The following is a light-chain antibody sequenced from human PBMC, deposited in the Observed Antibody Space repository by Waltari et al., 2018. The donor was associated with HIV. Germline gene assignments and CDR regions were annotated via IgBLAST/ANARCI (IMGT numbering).Light chain of an antibody. V-gene: IGKV2-28*01. J-gene: IGKJ1*01. CDR1: QSLLPTNGYTY. CDR3: MQALQTPRT. CDR2: LGS. Sequence: DIVMTQSPLSLPVTPGEPASISCRSSQSLLPTNGYTYLDWYLQKPGQSPQLLIYLGSNRASGVPDRFSGSVSGTDFTLKISRVEAEDVGVYYCMQALQTPRTFGQGTKVEIK.